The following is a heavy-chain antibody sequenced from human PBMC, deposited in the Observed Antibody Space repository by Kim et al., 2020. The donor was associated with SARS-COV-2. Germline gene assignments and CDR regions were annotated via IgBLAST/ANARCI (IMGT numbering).Heavy chain of an antibody. Sequence: GGSLRLSCAASGFTFSSYWMSWIRQAPGKGLEWVANIKEDGSKTNYVDSVRGRFAISRDNAKNSLFLQMNSLRAEDTAVYYCATYYNILTGSLWGADYWGLGALVTVSS. V-gene: IGHV3-7*01. CDR2: IKEDGSKT. CDR1: GFTFSSYW. D-gene: IGHD3-9*01. CDR3: ATYYNILTGSLWGADY. J-gene: IGHJ4*02.